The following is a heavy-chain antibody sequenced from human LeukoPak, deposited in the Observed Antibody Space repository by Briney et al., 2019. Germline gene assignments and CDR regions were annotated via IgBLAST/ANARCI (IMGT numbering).Heavy chain of an antibody. CDR3: ARDYSTLNYYYYMDV. Sequence: GGSLRLSCAASGFTFSSYSMNWLRQAPGKGLEWVSYLSSSSNTIYYADSVKGRFTISRDNAKNSLYLQMNSLRAEDTAVYYCARDYSTLNYYYYMDVWGKGTTVTVSS. D-gene: IGHD6-13*01. CDR1: GFTFSSYS. CDR2: LSSSSNTI. V-gene: IGHV3-48*04. J-gene: IGHJ6*03.